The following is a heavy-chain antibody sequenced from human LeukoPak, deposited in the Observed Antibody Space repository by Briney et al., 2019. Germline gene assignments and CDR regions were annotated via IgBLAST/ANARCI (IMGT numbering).Heavy chain of an antibody. D-gene: IGHD5-12*01. CDR2: IYYSGST. J-gene: IGHJ4*02. CDR3: ARLATTGYYFDY. CDR1: GGSISSYY. V-gene: IGHV4-59*01. Sequence: SETLSLTCTVSGGSISSYYWSWIRQPPGKGLEWIGYIYYSGSTNYNPSLKSRVTISVDTSKNQLSLKLSSVTAADTAVYYCARLATTGYYFDYWGQGTLVTVSS.